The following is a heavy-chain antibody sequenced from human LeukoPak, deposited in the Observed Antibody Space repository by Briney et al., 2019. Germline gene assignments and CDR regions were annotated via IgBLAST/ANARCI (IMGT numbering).Heavy chain of an antibody. CDR1: GFTFSTSS. D-gene: IGHD2-2*01. CDR2: IRGSSTTI. J-gene: IGHJ4*02. V-gene: IGHV3-48*01. Sequence: GGSLRLSCTASGFTFSTSSMNWVRPTPGKGLEGISYIRGSSTTIYYADSVKGRFTISRDNGRNSLYLQKNDVRAEDTGVYFCARDARSHCGTDACYGPYFDYWGQGSLVTVSS. CDR3: ARDARSHCGTDACYGPYFDY.